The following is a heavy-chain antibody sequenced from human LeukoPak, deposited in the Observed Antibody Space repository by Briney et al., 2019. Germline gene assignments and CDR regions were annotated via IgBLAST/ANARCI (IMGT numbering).Heavy chain of an antibody. CDR1: GYTFTSYG. CDR2: ISAYNGNA. J-gene: IGHJ4*02. D-gene: IGHD6-13*01. V-gene: IGHV1-18*01. Sequence: ASVKVSCKASGYTFTSYGISWVRQAPGQGLEWMGWISAYNGNANYAHNLQGRVTMTTDTSTSTVYMELRSLTSDDTAVYYCAREAATGVYFDYWGQGTLVTVSS. CDR3: AREAATGVYFDY.